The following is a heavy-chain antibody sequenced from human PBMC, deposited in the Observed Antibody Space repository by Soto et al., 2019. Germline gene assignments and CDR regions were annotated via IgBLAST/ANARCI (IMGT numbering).Heavy chain of an antibody. Sequence: QVQLVQSGAEVKKPGSSVKVSCKASGGTFSSYTISWVRQAPGQGLEWMGRIIPILGIANYAQKFQGRVTITADKSTSTAYMELSSLRSEDTAVYYCARDCSSTSCYAYPWGQGTLVPGSS. CDR3: ARDCSSTSCYAYP. CDR1: GGTFSSYT. D-gene: IGHD2-2*01. CDR2: IIPILGIA. V-gene: IGHV1-69*08. J-gene: IGHJ5*02.